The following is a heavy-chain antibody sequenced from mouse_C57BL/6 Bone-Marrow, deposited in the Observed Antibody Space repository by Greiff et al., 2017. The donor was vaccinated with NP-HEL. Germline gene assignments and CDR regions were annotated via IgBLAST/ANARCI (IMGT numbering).Heavy chain of an antibody. CDR1: GFTFSDYG. D-gene: IGHD1-1*02. V-gene: IGHV5-15*04. Sequence: DVMLVESGGGLVQPGGSLKLSCAASGFTFSDYGMAWVRQAPRKGPEWVAFISNLAYSIYYADTVTGRFTISRENAKNTLYLEMSSLRSEDTAMYYCARRDYRYFDVWGTGTTVTVSS. J-gene: IGHJ1*03. CDR2: ISNLAYSI. CDR3: ARRDYRYFDV.